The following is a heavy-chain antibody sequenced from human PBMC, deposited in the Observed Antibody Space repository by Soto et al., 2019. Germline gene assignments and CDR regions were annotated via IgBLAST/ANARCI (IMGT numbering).Heavy chain of an antibody. CDR1: GFTFSSYW. Sequence: GGSLRLSCAASGFTFSSYWMSWVRQAPGKGLEWVANIKQDGSEKYYVDSVKGRFTISRDNAKNSLYLQMNSLRAEDTAVYYCARAKSRDGYNSCVYWGQGTLVTVSS. V-gene: IGHV3-7*03. CDR3: ARAKSRDGYNSCVY. CDR2: IKQDGSEK. J-gene: IGHJ4*02. D-gene: IGHD5-12*01.